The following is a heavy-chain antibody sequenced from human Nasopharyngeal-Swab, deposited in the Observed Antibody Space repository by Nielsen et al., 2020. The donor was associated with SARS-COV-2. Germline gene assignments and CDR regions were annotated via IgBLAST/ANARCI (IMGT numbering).Heavy chain of an antibody. Sequence: GGSLRLSCAASGFTFSSYGMHWVRQAPCKGLEWVAVISYDGSNKYYADSVKGRFTISRDNSKNTLYLQMNSLRAEDTAVYYCAKAYGGYVPFDYWGQGTLVTVSS. J-gene: IGHJ4*02. CDR2: ISYDGSNK. V-gene: IGHV3-30*18. CDR3: AKAYGGYVPFDY. CDR1: GFTFSSYG. D-gene: IGHD5-12*01.